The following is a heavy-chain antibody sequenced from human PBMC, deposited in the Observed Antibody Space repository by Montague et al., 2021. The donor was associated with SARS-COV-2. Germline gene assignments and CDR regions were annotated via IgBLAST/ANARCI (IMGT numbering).Heavy chain of an antibody. J-gene: IGHJ6*02. D-gene: IGHD3-10*01. Sequence: SLRLSCAASGFTFSSYRMNWVRQAPGKGLEWVSSISSSSSYIYYADSLKGRFTISRDNAKNSLHLQMNSLRAEDTAVYYCARDPLDYGLWSSGSYYNAYYYYYGMDVWGQGTTVTVSS. CDR1: GFTFSSYR. CDR2: ISSSSSYI. CDR3: ARDPLDYGLWSSGSYYNAYYYYYGMDV. V-gene: IGHV3-21*01.